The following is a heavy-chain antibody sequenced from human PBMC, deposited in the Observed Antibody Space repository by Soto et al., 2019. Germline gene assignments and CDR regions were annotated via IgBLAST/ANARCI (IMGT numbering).Heavy chain of an antibody. V-gene: IGHV3-23*01. D-gene: IGHD2-21*02. Sequence: GGSLRLSCAASGFTFSNYAMSGVRQTPGKGLEWVSAISGTGGSTYYADSVKGRFTISRDNSKNTLYLQMNSLRAEDTAVYYCAKVGGNSPFDYWGQGTLVTVSS. CDR2: ISGTGGST. CDR1: GFTFSNYA. CDR3: AKVGGNSPFDY. J-gene: IGHJ4*02.